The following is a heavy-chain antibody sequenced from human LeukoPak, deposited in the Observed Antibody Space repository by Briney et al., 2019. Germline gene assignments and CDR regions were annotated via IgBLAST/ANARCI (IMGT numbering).Heavy chain of an antibody. V-gene: IGHV1-2*02. D-gene: IGHD6-19*01. J-gene: IGHJ4*02. Sequence: ASVKVSCKASGYTFTDYYIHWVRQAPGQGPEWMGWINPNGGGTKYAQKFQDRVTMTRDTSISTAYLELSGLGSDDTAVYYCATYTSAIQYFLYWGLGTLVTVSS. CDR3: ATYTSAIQYFLY. CDR2: INPNGGGT. CDR1: GYTFTDYY.